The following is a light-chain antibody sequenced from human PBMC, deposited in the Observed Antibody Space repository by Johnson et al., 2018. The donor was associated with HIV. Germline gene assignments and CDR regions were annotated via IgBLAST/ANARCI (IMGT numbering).Light chain of an antibody. CDR3: GTWDSSLSAGV. V-gene: IGLV1-51*02. Sequence: QSVLTQPPSVSAAPGQKVTISCSGSSSNIGNNYVSCYQQLPGTAPKLLIYENNKRPSGIPDRFSGSKSGTSATLGITGLQTGDEADYYCGTWDSSLSAGVFGTGTTVTVL. CDR1: SSNIGNNY. J-gene: IGLJ1*01. CDR2: ENN.